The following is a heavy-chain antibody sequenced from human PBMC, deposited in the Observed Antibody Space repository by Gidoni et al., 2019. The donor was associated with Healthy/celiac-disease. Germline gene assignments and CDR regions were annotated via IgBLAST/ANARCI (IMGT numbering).Heavy chain of an antibody. V-gene: IGHV1-69*02. CDR2: IIPILGIA. D-gene: IGHD3-22*01. CDR1: GGTFSSYT. CDR3: ARAPSYYYDSMGPRGWYFDL. J-gene: IGHJ2*01. Sequence: QVQLVQSGAEVKKPGSSVKVSCKASGGTFSSYTISWVRQAPGQGLEWMGRIIPILGIANYAQKFQGRVTITADKSTSTAYMELSSLRSEDTAVYYCARAPSYYYDSMGPRGWYFDLWGRGTLVTVSS.